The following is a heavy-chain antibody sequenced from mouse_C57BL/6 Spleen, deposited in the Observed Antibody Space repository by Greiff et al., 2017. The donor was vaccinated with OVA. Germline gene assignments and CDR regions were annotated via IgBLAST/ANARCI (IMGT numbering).Heavy chain of an antibody. CDR1: GYTFTSYW. D-gene: IGHD1-1*01. J-gene: IGHJ2*01. Sequence: QVQLQQPGTELVKPGASVKLSCKASGYTFTSYWMHWVKQRPGQGLEWIGNINPSNGGTNYNEKFKSKATLTVDKSSSTAYMQLSSLTSEDSAVYYCARWGVLITTVVAHFDYWGQGTTLTVSS. CDR2: INPSNGGT. CDR3: ARWGVLITTVVAHFDY. V-gene: IGHV1-53*01.